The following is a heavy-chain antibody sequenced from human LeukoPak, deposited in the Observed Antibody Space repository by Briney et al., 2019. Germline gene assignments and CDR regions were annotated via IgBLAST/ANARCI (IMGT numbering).Heavy chain of an antibody. CDR1: GFTFSSYW. V-gene: IGHV3-7*01. D-gene: IGHD1-7*01. J-gene: IGHJ4*02. Sequence: GSLRLSCAASGFTFSSYWMSWVRQAPGKGLEWVANIKQDGSEKYYVDSVKGRFTISRDNAKNSLYLQMNSLRAEDTAVYYCAKNWNYGEFDYWGQGTLVTVSS. CDR2: IKQDGSEK. CDR3: AKNWNYGEFDY.